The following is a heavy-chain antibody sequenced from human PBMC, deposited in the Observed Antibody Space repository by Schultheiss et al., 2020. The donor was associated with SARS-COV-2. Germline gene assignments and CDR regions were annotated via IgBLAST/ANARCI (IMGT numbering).Heavy chain of an antibody. J-gene: IGHJ4*02. V-gene: IGHV3-53*04. CDR1: GFTVSSNY. CDR2: IYSGGST. CDR3: ARADYYGSGIGYFDY. D-gene: IGHD3-10*01. Sequence: GGSLRLSCAASGFTVSSNYMSWVRQAPGKGLEWVSVIYSGGSTYYADSVKGRFTISRHNSKITLYLQMNSLRAEDTAVYYCARADYYGSGIGYFDYWGQGTLVTVSS.